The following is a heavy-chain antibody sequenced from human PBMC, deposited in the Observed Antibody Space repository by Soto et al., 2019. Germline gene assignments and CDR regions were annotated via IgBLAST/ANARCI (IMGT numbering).Heavy chain of an antibody. J-gene: IGHJ6*02. CDR1: GGSVSSNSAA. CDR3: ARDWDRVVVAATLGNYYGMDV. Sequence: PSQTLSLTCAISGGSVSSNSAAWNWIRQSPSRGLEWLGRTYYRSKWYNDYAVSVKSRITINPDTSKNQFSLQLNSVTPEDTAVYYCARDWDRVVVAATLGNYYGMDVWGQGTTVTVSS. V-gene: IGHV6-1*01. CDR2: TYYRSKWYN. D-gene: IGHD2-15*01.